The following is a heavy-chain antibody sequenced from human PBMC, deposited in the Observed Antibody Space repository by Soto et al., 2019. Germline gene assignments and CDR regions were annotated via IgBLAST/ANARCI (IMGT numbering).Heavy chain of an antibody. J-gene: IGHJ6*02. V-gene: IGHV3-30*18. D-gene: IGHD1-7*01. CDR2: ISYDGSNK. CDR1: GFTFSSYG. CDR3: AKERGYNWNYVGYYYGMDV. Sequence: VQLVESGGGVVQPGRSLRLSCAASGFTFSSYGMHWVRQAPGKGLEWVAVISYDGSNKYYADSVKGRFTISRDNSKNTLYLQMNSLRAEDTAVYYCAKERGYNWNYVGYYYGMDVWGQGTTVTVSS.